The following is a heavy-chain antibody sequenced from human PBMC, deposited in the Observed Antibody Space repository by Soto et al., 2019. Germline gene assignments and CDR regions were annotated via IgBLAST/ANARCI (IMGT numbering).Heavy chain of an antibody. CDR2: ISGSGGST. J-gene: IGHJ6*03. V-gene: IGHV3-23*01. Sequence: GGSLRLSCAASGFTFSSYAMSWVRQAPGKGLEWVSAISGSGGSTYYADSVKGRFTISRDNSKNTLYLQMNSLRAEDTAVYYCAKVSRPTTFYYYYMDVWGKGTTVTVSS. CDR3: AKVSRPTTFYYYYMDV. CDR1: GFTFSSYA. D-gene: IGHD3-16*01.